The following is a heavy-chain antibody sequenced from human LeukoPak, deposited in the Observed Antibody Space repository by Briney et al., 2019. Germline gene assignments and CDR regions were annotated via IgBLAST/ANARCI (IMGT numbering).Heavy chain of an antibody. CDR2: MNPNSGNT. CDR3: ARSLHDYGDYVC. V-gene: IGHV1-8*02. Sequence: GASVKVSCKASGYTFTGYYMHWVRQATGQGLEWMGWMNPNSGNTGYAQKFQGRVTMTRNTSISTAYMELSSLRSEDTAVYYCARSLHDYGDYVCWGQGTLVTVSS. CDR1: GYTFTGYY. D-gene: IGHD4-17*01. J-gene: IGHJ4*02.